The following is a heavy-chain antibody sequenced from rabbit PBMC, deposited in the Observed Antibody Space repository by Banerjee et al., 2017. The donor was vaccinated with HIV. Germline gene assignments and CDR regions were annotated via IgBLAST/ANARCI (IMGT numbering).Heavy chain of an antibody. J-gene: IGHJ4*01. V-gene: IGHV1S47*01. CDR2: IDPVFGAT. D-gene: IGHD4-2*01. CDR1: GFDFTRYG. Sequence: QEQLVESGGGLVQPGGSLKLSCKASGFDFTRYGVNWVRQAPGKGLEWIGYIDPVFGATYYASWVNGRFTISSHNAQNTLYLQLNSLTAADTATYFCARYYAGDAGYGEFNLWGPGTLVTVS. CDR3: ARYYAGDAGYGEFNL.